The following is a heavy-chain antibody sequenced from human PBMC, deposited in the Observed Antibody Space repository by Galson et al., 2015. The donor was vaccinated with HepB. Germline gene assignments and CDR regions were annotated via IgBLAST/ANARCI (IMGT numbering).Heavy chain of an antibody. J-gene: IGHJ6*03. Sequence: SCKASGGTFSSYAISWVRQAPGQGLEWVGGIIPIFGTANYAQKFQGRVTITADESTSTAYMELSSLRSEDTAVYYCARGLSYCSSTSCLVTEYYYYYYMDVWGKGTTVTVSS. CDR3: ARGLSYCSSTSCLVTEYYYYYYMDV. CDR1: GGTFSSYA. D-gene: IGHD2-2*01. CDR2: IIPIFGTA. V-gene: IGHV1-69*01.